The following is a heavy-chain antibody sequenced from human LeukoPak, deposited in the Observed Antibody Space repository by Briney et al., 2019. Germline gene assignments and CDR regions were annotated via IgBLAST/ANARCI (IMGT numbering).Heavy chain of an antibody. CDR1: GGTFSSYA. V-gene: IGHV1-69*15. Sequence: GSSVKVSCKASGGTFSSYAISWVRQAPGQGLEWMGRIIPIFGTANYAQKFQGGVTFTADESTGTAYMELSSLRSEDTALYYCARKLRLGGNWFDPWGQGTLVTVSS. CDR3: ARKLRLGGNWFDP. CDR2: IIPIFGTA. D-gene: IGHD1-26*01. J-gene: IGHJ5*02.